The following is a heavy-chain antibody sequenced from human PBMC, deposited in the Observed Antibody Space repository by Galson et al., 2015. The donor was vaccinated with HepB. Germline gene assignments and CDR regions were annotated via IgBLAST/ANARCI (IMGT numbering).Heavy chain of an antibody. J-gene: IGHJ4*02. CDR2: VSGYDGSA. D-gene: IGHD3-10*01. Sequence: SVKVSCKASGYDFNKYGLSWVRQAPGQRPEWMGWVSGYDGSANYSPKFQGRVTTTTQTSTGTAYMELSSLSSEDTATYYCARAPRISFGELMQPLTKWGLGTLGTVSS. V-gene: IGHV1-18*01. CDR1: GYDFNKYG. CDR3: ARAPRISFGELMQPLTK.